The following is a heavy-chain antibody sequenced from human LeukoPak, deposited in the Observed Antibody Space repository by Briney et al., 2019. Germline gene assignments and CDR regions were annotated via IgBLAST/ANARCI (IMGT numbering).Heavy chain of an antibody. Sequence: GGSLRLSCAASGFTFSNYGMHWLRQAPGKGLEWVSSISSSSSYIYYADSVKGRFTISRDNAKNSLYLQMNSLRAEDTAVYYCARISDCSGGSCYSRNYWGQGTLVTVSS. CDR1: GFTFSNYG. CDR2: ISSSSSYI. CDR3: ARISDCSGGSCYSRNY. V-gene: IGHV3-21*01. J-gene: IGHJ4*02. D-gene: IGHD2-15*01.